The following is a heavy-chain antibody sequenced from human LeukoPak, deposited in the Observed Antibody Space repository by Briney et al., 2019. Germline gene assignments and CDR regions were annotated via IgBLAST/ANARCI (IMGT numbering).Heavy chain of an antibody. V-gene: IGHV3-30*03. J-gene: IGHJ4*02. CDR2: IAYDGRNK. CDR3: VRDSSGSY. CDR1: GFIFSNFG. Sequence: PGTSLRLSCAASGFIFSNFGMHWVRQAPGKGLEWVAVIAYDGRNKYYGDAVKGRFTISRDNSKNTLYLQMNSLRAEDTAVYYCVRDSSGSYWGQGTLVTVSS. D-gene: IGHD3-22*01.